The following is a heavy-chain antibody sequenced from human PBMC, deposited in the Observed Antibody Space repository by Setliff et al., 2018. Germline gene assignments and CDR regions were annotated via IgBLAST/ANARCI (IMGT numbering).Heavy chain of an antibody. CDR3: ARSFYGCFNY. CDR1: GDSFSNYD. J-gene: IGHJ4*02. D-gene: IGHD3-10*01. Sequence: ASVKVSCKASGDSFSNYDINWVRQATGQGLEWMGWMNPNSGNTGYAQKFQGRVTMTRNTSISTAYMELSSLRSDDTAVYYCARSFYGCFNYWGQGTLVTVSS. V-gene: IGHV1-8*02. CDR2: MNPNSGNT.